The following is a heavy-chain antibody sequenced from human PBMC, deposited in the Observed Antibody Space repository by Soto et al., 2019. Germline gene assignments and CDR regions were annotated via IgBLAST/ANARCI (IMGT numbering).Heavy chain of an antibody. CDR3: ARDPVDLFGYMDV. CDR2: IIPLLGIA. J-gene: IGHJ6*02. D-gene: IGHD6-25*01. CDR1: EGTFSSYS. V-gene: IGHV1-69*10. Sequence: SVKVSCKASEGTFSSYSITWVRQAPGQRLEWMGEIIPLLGIANYAQKFQGRVTITGDKSTSTIYMGLSSLRSDDTAVYYCARDPVDLFGYMDVWGQGTTVTVSS.